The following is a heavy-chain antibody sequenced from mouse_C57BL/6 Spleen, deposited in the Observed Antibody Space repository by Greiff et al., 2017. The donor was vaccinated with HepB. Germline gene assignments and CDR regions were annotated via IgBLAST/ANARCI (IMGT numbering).Heavy chain of an antibody. CDR2: IDPSDSYT. Sequence: QVQLQQPGAELVKPGASVKLSCKASGYTFTSYWMQWVKQRPGQGLEWIGEIDPSDSYTNYNQKFKGKATLTVDTSSSTAYMQLSSLTSEDSAVYYCARFSAFSGDFDYWGQGTTLTASS. J-gene: IGHJ2*01. D-gene: IGHD6-2*01. CDR1: GYTFTSYW. V-gene: IGHV1-50*01. CDR3: ARFSAFSGDFDY.